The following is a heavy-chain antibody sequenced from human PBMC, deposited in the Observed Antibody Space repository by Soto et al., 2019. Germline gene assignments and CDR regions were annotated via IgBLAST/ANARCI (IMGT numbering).Heavy chain of an antibody. V-gene: IGHV4-59*01. J-gene: IGHJ6*02. CDR1: GGSISSYY. Sequence: QVQLQESGPGLVKPSETLSLTCTVSGGSISSYYWSWIRQPPGKGLERIGYIYYSGSTNYNPSLKSRVTISVDTSKNQFSLKLSSVTAADTAVYYCARGVVYSYGSYYYGMDVWGQGTTVTVSS. CDR3: ARGVVYSYGSYYYGMDV. CDR2: IYYSGST. D-gene: IGHD5-18*01.